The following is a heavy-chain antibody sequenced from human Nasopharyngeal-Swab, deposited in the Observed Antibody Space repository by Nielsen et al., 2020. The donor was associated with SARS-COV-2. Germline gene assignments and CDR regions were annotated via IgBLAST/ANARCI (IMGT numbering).Heavy chain of an antibody. CDR1: GYTLTDFS. V-gene: IGHV1-24*01. Sequence: ASVKVSCKVSGYTLTDFSIHWVRQAPGQGLEWMGGFDPADGETIYAQKFQGRVTMTEDTSTDTAYMELSSLRSEDTAVYYCATDSPYGSGSYHYYYYYGREVWGQGTTVTVAS. CDR2: FDPADGET. J-gene: IGHJ6*02. D-gene: IGHD3-10*01. CDR3: ATDSPYGSGSYHYYYYYGREV.